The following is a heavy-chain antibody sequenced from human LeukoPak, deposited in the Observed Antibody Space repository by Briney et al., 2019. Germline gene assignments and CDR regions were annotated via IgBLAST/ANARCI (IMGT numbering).Heavy chain of an antibody. CDR2: IIPIFGTA. J-gene: IGHJ2*01. Sequence: EASVKVSCKASGGTFSSYAISWVRQAPGQGLEWMGGIIPIFGTANYAQKFQGRVTITTDESTSTAYMELSSLRSEDTAVYYCARVTPYRYGINPRWWYFDLWGRGTLVTVSS. D-gene: IGHD5-18*01. V-gene: IGHV1-69*05. CDR3: ARVTPYRYGINPRWWYFDL. CDR1: GGTFSSYA.